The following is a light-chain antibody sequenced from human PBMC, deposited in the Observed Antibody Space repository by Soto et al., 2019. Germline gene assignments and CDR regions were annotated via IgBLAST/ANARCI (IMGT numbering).Light chain of an antibody. CDR3: QQYGSSPRT. CDR1: QSVSDY. CDR2: DAS. Sequence: EVVLTQSPASLSLSPVYISTLSFMADQSVSDYVGWYQQKPGQPPRLLFFDASSRASGVPHRFSGSGSGTDFTLTISRLEPEDFAVYCCQQYGSSPRTFGQGTKVDIK. V-gene: IGKV3-20*01. J-gene: IGKJ1*01.